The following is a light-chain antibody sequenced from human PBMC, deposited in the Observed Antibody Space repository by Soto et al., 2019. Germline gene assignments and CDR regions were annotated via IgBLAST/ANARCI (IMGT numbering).Light chain of an antibody. Sequence: QSALTQPASVSGSPGQSITISCTGTSSDVGGYNYVSWYQQHPGKAPKLMIYDVSNRPSGVSNRFSGSKSGNTASLTISRLQAEDEADYYCSSYTSSSPRVFGTGTQLTVL. CDR3: SSYTSSSPRV. CDR1: SSDVGGYNY. J-gene: IGLJ1*01. CDR2: DVS. V-gene: IGLV2-14*01.